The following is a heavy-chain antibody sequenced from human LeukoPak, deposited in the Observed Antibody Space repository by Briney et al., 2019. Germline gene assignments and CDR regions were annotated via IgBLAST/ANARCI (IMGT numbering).Heavy chain of an antibody. D-gene: IGHD3-10*01. V-gene: IGHV4-34*01. CDR3: ARGRASSTMVRGVLYY. CDR2: INHSGST. CDR1: GGSFSGYY. Sequence: SETLSLTCAVYGGSFSGYYWSWIRQPPGKGLEWIGEINHSGSTNYNPSLKSRVTISVDTSKNQFSLKLSSVTAADTAVYYCARGRASSTMVRGVLYYWGQRTLVTVSS. J-gene: IGHJ4*02.